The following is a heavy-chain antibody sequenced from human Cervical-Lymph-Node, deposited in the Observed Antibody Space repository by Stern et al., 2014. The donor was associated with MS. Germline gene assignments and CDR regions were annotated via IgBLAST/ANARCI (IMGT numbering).Heavy chain of an antibody. V-gene: IGHV3-33*01. D-gene: IGHD1-7*01. CDR3: ARGNWNYEGMGY. CDR2: IWYDGNKK. Sequence: VQLVESGGGVVQPGRSLRLSCAASGFTFSNYGTHWVRQAPGKGLEWLAVIWYDGNKKYYADSVKGRFTISRDNSKNTLFLQMSSLTAEDTALYYCARGNWNYEGMGYWGQGTLVTVSS. J-gene: IGHJ4*02. CDR1: GFTFSNYG.